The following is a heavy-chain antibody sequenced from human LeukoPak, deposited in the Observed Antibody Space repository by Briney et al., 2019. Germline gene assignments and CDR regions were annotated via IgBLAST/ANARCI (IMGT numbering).Heavy chain of an antibody. D-gene: IGHD5-12*01. CDR1: GFTFSSYA. J-gene: IGHJ6*02. CDR3: AKDRTASGYALYYYYGMDV. V-gene: IGHV3-23*01. Sequence: GGSLRLSCAASGFTFSSYAVSWVRQAPGKGLEWVSAISGSGGSTYYADSVKGRFTISRDNSKNTLYLQMNSLRAEDTAVYYCAKDRTASGYALYYYYGMDVWGQGTTVTVSS. CDR2: ISGSGGST.